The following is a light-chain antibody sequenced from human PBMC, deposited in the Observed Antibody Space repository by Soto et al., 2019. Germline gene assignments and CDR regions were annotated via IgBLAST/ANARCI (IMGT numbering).Light chain of an antibody. J-gene: IGKJ4*01. V-gene: IGKV3-15*01. CDR2: GAS. CDR3: QQSNKWPPVT. Sequence: EIVMTQSPATLSVSLGERVTLSCRASQSVSSNLAWYQQKPGQAPRLLIYGASTSATGIPARFSGSGSGTEFTLTISSLQSEDFGVYYCQQSNKWPPVTFGGGTKVEIK. CDR1: QSVSSN.